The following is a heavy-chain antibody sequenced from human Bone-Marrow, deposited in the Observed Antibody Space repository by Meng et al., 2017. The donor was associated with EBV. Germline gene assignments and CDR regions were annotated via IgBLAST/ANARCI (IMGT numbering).Heavy chain of an antibody. CDR2: ISSSGSTI. CDR1: GFTFSAYY. CDR3: ANEGGELKG. V-gene: IGHV3-11*01. Sequence: GELGEALATLGGSLSLPCAASGFTFSAYYMSWIRQAPGKGLEWVSYISSSGSTIYYADSVKGRFTISRDNAKNSLYLQMNSLRAEDTAVYYCANEGGELKGWGQGTLVTVSS. J-gene: IGHJ4*02. D-gene: IGHD1-26*01.